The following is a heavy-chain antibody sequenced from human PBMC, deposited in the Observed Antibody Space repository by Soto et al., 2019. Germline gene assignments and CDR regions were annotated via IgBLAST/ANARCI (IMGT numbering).Heavy chain of an antibody. J-gene: IGHJ4*02. CDR2: IHSGGTT. Sequence: QVQLQEPGPRLVEPSHTLSLTCTVSGASISNGYYSWSWIRQSPGTGLEWIGHIHSGGTTYSNPSLKRRLTISVDMSKNQFSLKLSSLTAADTAVYYCARGPSGDKVDYWGQGTLDNVSS. CDR3: ARGPSGDKVDY. D-gene: IGHD1-26*01. CDR1: GASISNGYYS. V-gene: IGHV4-30-4*01.